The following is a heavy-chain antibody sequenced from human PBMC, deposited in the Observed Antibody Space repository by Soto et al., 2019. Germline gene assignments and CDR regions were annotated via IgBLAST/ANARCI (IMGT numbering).Heavy chain of an antibody. CDR1: GFTFQSYG. D-gene: IGHD5-18*01. V-gene: IGHV3-30*18. Sequence: GGPRRLSYVAPGFTFQSYGIHCDRRAPGKGLELVAVISYDGSNNYYEEYVKGRFTISRDNSKNTLYLQMNSLRGEDTALYYCAKAHKNTALSDFDSWGQGTLVTVSS. CDR3: AKAHKNTALSDFDS. CDR2: ISYDGSNN. J-gene: IGHJ4*02.